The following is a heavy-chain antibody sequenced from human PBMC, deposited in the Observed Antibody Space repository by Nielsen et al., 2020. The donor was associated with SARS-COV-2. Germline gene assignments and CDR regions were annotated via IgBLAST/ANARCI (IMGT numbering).Heavy chain of an antibody. V-gene: IGHV5-10-1*01. CDR2: IDTYDSYT. CDR3: ATTPVGMTGAQNSDY. CDR1: PFSFAGYW. J-gene: IGHJ4*02. D-gene: IGHD3-9*01. Sequence: KVSCKGSPFSFAGYWINWVRQTPGRGLEWMGRIDTYDSYTNYGPSFQGHVTISADNSIVTAYLQWSSLKASDTALYYCATTPVGMTGAQNSDYWGQGTQVTVSS.